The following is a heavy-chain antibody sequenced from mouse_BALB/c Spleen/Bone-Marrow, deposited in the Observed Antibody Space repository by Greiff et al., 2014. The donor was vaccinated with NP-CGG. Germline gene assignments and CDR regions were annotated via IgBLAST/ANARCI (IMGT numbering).Heavy chain of an antibody. CDR1: GFNIKDTY. J-gene: IGHJ3*01. CDR3: ARNYGYGKSFAY. Sequence: VQLQQSGAELVKPGASVKLSCTASGFNIKDTYMHWVKQRPEQGLEWIGWIDPANGNTKYDPKFQGKATITADTSSNTAYLQLSSLTSEDTAVYYCARNYGYGKSFAYWGQGTLVTVSA. CDR2: IDPANGNT. D-gene: IGHD2-2*01. V-gene: IGHV14-3*02.